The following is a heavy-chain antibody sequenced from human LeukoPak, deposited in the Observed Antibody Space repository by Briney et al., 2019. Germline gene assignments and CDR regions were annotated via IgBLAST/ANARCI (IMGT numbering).Heavy chain of an antibody. Sequence: GGSLRLSCAASGFTFSSYGMSWVRQAPGKGLEWVSAISGSGGSTYYADSVKGRFTISRDNAKDTLYLQMNSLRAEDTAVYYCAELGITMIGGVWGKGTTVTISS. J-gene: IGHJ6*04. CDR1: GFTFSSYG. CDR3: AELGITMIGGV. V-gene: IGHV3-23*01. D-gene: IGHD3-10*02. CDR2: ISGSGGST.